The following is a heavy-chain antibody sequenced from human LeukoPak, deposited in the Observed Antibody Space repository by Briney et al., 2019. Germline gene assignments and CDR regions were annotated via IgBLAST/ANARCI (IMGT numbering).Heavy chain of an antibody. Sequence: ASVKVSCKASGYTFISYDINWVRQATGQGLEWMGWMNPNSGNTGYAQKFQGRVTMTRNTSISTAYMELSSLRSEDTAVYYCATGLRYFDWLLYLDAFDIWGQGTMVTVSS. J-gene: IGHJ3*02. CDR1: GYTFISYD. D-gene: IGHD3-9*01. V-gene: IGHV1-8*01. CDR3: ATGLRYFDWLLYLDAFDI. CDR2: MNPNSGNT.